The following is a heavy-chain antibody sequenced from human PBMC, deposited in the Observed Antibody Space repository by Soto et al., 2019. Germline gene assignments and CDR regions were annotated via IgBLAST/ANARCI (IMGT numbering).Heavy chain of an antibody. CDR2: IDPSDSDT. Sequence: PGESLKISCKGSGYSFTSYWISWVRQMPGKGLEWMGRIDPSDSDTRYSPSFQGQVTISADKSISTAYLQWSSLKASDTAMYYCARTAAAGKYYNGMDVWGQGTTVTVS. V-gene: IGHV5-10-1*04. CDR3: ARTAAAGKYYNGMDV. D-gene: IGHD6-13*01. CDR1: GYSFTSYW. J-gene: IGHJ6*02.